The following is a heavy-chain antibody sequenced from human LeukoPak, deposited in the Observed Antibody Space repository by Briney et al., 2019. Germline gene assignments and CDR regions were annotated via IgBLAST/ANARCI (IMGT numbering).Heavy chain of an antibody. CDR3: ARAKGPTNAFDY. V-gene: IGHV3-23*01. Sequence: GGSLRLPCAASGFTFSSYAMSWVRQAPGKGLEWVSAISGSGGSTYYADSVKGRFTISRDNSKNTLYLQMNSLRAEDTAVYYCARAKGPTNAFDYWGQGTLVTVSS. D-gene: IGHD2-2*01. CDR2: ISGSGGST. CDR1: GFTFSSYA. J-gene: IGHJ4*02.